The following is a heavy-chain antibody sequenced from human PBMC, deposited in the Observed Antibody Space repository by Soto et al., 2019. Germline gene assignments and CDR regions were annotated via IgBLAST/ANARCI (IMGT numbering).Heavy chain of an antibody. CDR3: AKEITSCWSPGLDS. D-gene: IGHD2-2*01. V-gene: IGHV3-23*01. Sequence: GGSLRLSCIASGFTFRDYAIIWVRQAPGKGLECLSGISGRADATHYAASVKGRFTISRDNSRNTAYLDMKNLRDEDTALYYCAKEITSCWSPGLDSWGQGTLVTVSS. CDR1: GFTFRDYA. J-gene: IGHJ4*02. CDR2: ISGRADAT.